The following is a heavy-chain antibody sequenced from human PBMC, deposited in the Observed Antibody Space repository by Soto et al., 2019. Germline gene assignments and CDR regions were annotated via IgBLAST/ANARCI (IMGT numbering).Heavy chain of an antibody. CDR1: GFTFSSYS. CDR3: AKDEYQLLPNDAFDI. J-gene: IGHJ3*02. V-gene: IGHV3-48*01. D-gene: IGHD2-2*01. CDR2: ISSSSSTI. Sequence: GGSLRLSCAASGFTFSSYSMNWVRQAPGKGLEWVSYISSSSSTIYYADSVKGRFTISRDNSKNSLYLQMNSLRAEDTAVYYCAKDEYQLLPNDAFDIWGQGTMVTVSS.